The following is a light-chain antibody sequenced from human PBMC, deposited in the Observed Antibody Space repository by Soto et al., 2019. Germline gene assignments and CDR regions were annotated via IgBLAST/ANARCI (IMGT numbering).Light chain of an antibody. CDR1: QSLDSKT. J-gene: IGKJ1*01. V-gene: IGKV3-20*01. CDR2: GAS. Sequence: EIVLTQSPGTLSLSPGERVTLSCRASQSLDSKTLNWYQQKPGQSPRLLIYGASRRATGIPDRFSGSGSGTDFTLPISRLEAEDFAVYFCHHDVNSLWTFGQGTKGEIK. CDR3: HHDVNSLWT.